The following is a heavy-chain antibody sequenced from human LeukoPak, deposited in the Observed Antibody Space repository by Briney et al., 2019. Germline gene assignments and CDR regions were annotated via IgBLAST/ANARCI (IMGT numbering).Heavy chain of an antibody. D-gene: IGHD6-13*01. J-gene: IGHJ4*02. V-gene: IGHV4-4*02. Sequence: PSGTLSLTCAVSGDSIISGNWWSWVRQPPGKGLEWIAEIHHSGNSHQIPSLKSRVTISVDKSKNQISLKLNSVTAADTAVYYCAIQMGYRCDYWGQGTLVTVSS. CDR1: GDSIISGNW. CDR2: IHHSGNS. CDR3: AIQMGYRCDY.